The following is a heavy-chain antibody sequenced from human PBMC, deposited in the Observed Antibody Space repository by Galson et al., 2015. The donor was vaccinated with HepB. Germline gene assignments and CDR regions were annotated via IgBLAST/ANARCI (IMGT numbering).Heavy chain of an antibody. CDR2: FDPEDGET. CDR1: GYTLTELS. Sequence: SVKVSCKVSGYTLTELSMHWVRQAPGKGLEWMGGFDPEDGETIYAQKFQGRVTMTEDTSTDTAYMELSSLRSEDTAVYYCATAQRGGVVILFDYWGQGTLVTVSS. D-gene: IGHD3-3*01. J-gene: IGHJ4*02. V-gene: IGHV1-24*01. CDR3: ATAQRGGVVILFDY.